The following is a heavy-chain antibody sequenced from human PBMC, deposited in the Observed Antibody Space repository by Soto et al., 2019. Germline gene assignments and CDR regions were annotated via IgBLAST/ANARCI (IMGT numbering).Heavy chain of an antibody. D-gene: IGHD3-10*01. J-gene: IGHJ4*02. V-gene: IGHV3-53*04. CDR3: AGDTRGGSGSYYFDY. Sequence: GGSLRLSCAASGFTVSSNYMSWVRQAPGKGLEWVSVIYSGGSTYYADSVKGRFTISRHNSKNTLYLQMNSLRAEDTAVYYCAGDTRGGSGSYYFDYWGQGTLVTVSS. CDR2: IYSGGST. CDR1: GFTVSSNY.